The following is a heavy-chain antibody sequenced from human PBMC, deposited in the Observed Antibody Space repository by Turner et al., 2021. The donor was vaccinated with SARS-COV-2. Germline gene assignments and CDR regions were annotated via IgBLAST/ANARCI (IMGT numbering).Heavy chain of an antibody. J-gene: IGHJ6*02. CDR3: ARDRIIWDRGVYYYYGMDV. CDR2: ISYDGSNK. D-gene: IGHD1-26*01. V-gene: IGHV3-30-3*01. CDR1: GFTFSNYA. Sequence: QVQLLESGGGVVQPGRSLRLSCASSGFTFSNYAMHWVRQAPGKGLEWVAVISYDGSNKYYDDSVKGRFTISRDNSKNTLYLQMNSLRAEDTAVYYCARDRIIWDRGVYYYYGMDVWGQGTTVTVSS.